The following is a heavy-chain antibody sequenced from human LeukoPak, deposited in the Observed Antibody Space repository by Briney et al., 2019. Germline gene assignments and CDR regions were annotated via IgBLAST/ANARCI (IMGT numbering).Heavy chain of an antibody. CDR3: ARDHNWGFDY. V-gene: IGHV4-4*08. Sequence: SETLSLTCSVSGGSISSFYWSWIRQPPGKGLEWIGRIYTSGSTNYNPSLKSRVTISVDTSKNQFSLKLSSVTAADTAVYYCARDHNWGFDYWGQGTLVTVSS. J-gene: IGHJ4*02. D-gene: IGHD1-1*01. CDR2: IYTSGST. CDR1: GGSISSFY.